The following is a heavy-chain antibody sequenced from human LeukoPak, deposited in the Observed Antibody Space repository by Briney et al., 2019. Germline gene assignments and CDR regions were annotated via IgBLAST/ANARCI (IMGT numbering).Heavy chain of an antibody. CDR3: ARVVNRIAAVFDY. Sequence: GASVKVSCKASGYAFTGYYMHWVRQAPGQGLEWMGWINPNSGGTNYAQKFQGRVTMTRDTSISTAYMELSRLRSDDTAVYYCARVVNRIAAVFDYWGRGTLVTVSS. CDR2: INPNSGGT. J-gene: IGHJ4*02. D-gene: IGHD6-13*01. CDR1: GYAFTGYY. V-gene: IGHV1-2*02.